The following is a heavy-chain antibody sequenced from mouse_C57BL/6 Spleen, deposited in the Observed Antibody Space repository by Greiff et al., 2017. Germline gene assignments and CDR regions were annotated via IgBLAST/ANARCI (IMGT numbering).Heavy chain of an antibody. V-gene: IGHV1-64*01. Sequence: QVQLQQPGAELVKPGASVKLSCKASGYTFTSYWMNWVKQSPGQGLEWIGMIHPNSGSTNYNQKFKSKATLTVDKSSSTAYMQLSSLTSEDSAVYYCARGVAANAMDYWGQGTSVTVSS. CDR3: ARGVAANAMDY. CDR2: IHPNSGST. CDR1: GYTFTSYW. J-gene: IGHJ4*01. D-gene: IGHD1-2*01.